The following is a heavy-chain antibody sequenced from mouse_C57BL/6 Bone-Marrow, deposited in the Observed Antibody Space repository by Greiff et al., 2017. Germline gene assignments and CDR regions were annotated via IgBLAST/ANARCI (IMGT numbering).Heavy chain of an antibody. V-gene: IGHV1-69*01. CDR2: IDPSDSYT. Sequence: QVQLQQPGAELVMPGASVKLSCKASGYTFTSSWMHWVKQRPGQGLEWIGEIDPSDSYTNYNQKFKGKSTLTVDKSSSTAYMQLSSLTSEDSAVYYCARFHYDYDGYYAMDYWGQGTSVTVSS. D-gene: IGHD2-4*01. J-gene: IGHJ4*01. CDR1: GYTFTSSW. CDR3: ARFHYDYDGYYAMDY.